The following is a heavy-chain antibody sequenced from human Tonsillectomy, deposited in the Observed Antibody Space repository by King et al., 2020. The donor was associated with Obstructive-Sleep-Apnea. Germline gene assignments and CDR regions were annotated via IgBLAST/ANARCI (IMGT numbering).Heavy chain of an antibody. CDR3: ARVRTAMVYWFDP. CDR2: IYQSGST. Sequence: VQLQESGPGLVKPSETLSLTCTLSGYSISSAYYWGWIRQPPGKGLEWIGSIYQSGSTYYNPSLKSRVTISVDTSKNQFSLKLSSVTAADTAVYYCARVRTAMVYWFDPWGQGTLVTVSS. V-gene: IGHV4-38-2*02. D-gene: IGHD5-18*01. J-gene: IGHJ5*02. CDR1: GYSISSAYY.